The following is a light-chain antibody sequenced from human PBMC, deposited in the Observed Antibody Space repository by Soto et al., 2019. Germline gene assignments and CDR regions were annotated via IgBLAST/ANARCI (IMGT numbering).Light chain of an antibody. CDR1: SSDVGGYNY. J-gene: IGLJ1*01. V-gene: IGLV2-14*01. Sequence: QSALTQPASVSGSPGQSITISCTGTSSDVGGYNYVSWYQQHPGKAPKLMIYDVSNRPSGVSNRFSGSKSGNTASLTISGLQAEDEADDYCSSYTSSSTRVFGTGTKVTVL. CDR3: SSYTSSSTRV. CDR2: DVS.